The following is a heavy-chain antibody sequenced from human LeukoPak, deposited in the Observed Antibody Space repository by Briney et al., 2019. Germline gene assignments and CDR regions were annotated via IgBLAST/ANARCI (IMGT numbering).Heavy chain of an antibody. V-gene: IGHV4-4*02. Sequence: SGTLSLTCDVSGGSISSSDWLSWVRQPPGQGLEGIGYIYYSGSTNYNPSLKRRVTISVDTSKNQFSLKLSSVTAADTAVYYCARGRQQWLVYGMDVWGQGTTVTVSS. J-gene: IGHJ6*02. D-gene: IGHD6-19*01. CDR3: ARGRQQWLVYGMDV. CDR1: GGSISSSDW. CDR2: IYYSGST.